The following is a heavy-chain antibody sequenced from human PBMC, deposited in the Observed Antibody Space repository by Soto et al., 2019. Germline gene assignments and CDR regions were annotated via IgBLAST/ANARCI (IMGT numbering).Heavy chain of an antibody. D-gene: IGHD6-13*01. J-gene: IGHJ5*02. Sequence: PSETLSLTCTVSGGSISSYYWSWIRQPPGKGLEWIGYIYYSGSTNYNPSLKSRVTISVDTSKNQFSLKLSSVTAADTAVYYCAVYSTSNWCDPWGQGTLVTVSS. CDR2: IYYSGST. V-gene: IGHV4-59*08. CDR3: AVYSTSNWCDP. CDR1: GGSISSYY.